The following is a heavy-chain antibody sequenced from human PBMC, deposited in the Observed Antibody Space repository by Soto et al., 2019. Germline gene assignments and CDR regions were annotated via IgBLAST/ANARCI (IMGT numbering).Heavy chain of an antibody. CDR2: IYYSGST. J-gene: IGHJ5*02. CDR1: GGSISSGGYY. V-gene: IGHV4-31*03. CDR3: ARSPMIVANWFYP. D-gene: IGHD3-22*01. Sequence: SETLSLTCTVSGGSISSGGYYWSWIRQHPGKGLEWIGYIYYSGSTYYNPSLKSRVTISVDTSKNQFSLKLSSVTAADTAVYYCARSPMIVANWFYPWGQGTLVTVSS.